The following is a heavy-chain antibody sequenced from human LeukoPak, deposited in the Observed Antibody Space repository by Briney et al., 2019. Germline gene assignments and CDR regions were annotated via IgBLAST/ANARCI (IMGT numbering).Heavy chain of an antibody. CDR2: ISDYNGNT. CDR1: GNTFSKSI. D-gene: IGHD5-18*01. CDR3: ARDKDYSYGVFAS. Sequence: GASVKVSCKASGNTFSKSIINWVRLAPGQGLEWMGWISDYNGNTKYAEKFQGRVTMTTDTATSAAYMELKSLSSDDTAMYFCARDKDYSYGVFASWGQGTLVTVSS. V-gene: IGHV1-18*01. J-gene: IGHJ4*02.